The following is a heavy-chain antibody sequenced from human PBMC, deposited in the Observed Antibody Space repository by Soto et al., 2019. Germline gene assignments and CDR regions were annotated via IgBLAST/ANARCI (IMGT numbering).Heavy chain of an antibody. CDR1: GFTFDDYA. J-gene: IGHJ4*02. CDR2: ISWNSGGI. Sequence: ESGGGLVQPGRSLRLSCEASGFTFDDYAMHWVRQAPGKGLEWVSGISWNSGGIAYADSVKGRFTISRDNAKNSLYLQMNSLRAEDTALYYCAKDLAVGGVIVYIFDYWGQGTLVTVSS. D-gene: IGHD3-16*02. CDR3: AKDLAVGGVIVYIFDY. V-gene: IGHV3-9*01.